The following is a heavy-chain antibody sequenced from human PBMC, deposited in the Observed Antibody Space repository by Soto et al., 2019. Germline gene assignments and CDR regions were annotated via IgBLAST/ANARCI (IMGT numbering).Heavy chain of an antibody. J-gene: IGHJ4*02. CDR1: GFTFSSYS. CDR2: ISSSSSTI. V-gene: IGHV3-48*01. Sequence: EVQLVESGGGLVQPGGSLRLSCAASGFTFSSYSMNWVRQAPGKGLEWVSYISSSSSTIYYADSVKGRFTISRDNAKNSLSLQMNSLRAEDTAVYYCARVTTVVTPGYWGQGTLVTVSS. D-gene: IGHD4-17*01. CDR3: ARVTTVVTPGY.